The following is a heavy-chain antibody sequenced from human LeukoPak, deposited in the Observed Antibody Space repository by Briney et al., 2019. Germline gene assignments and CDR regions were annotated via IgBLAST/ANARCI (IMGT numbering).Heavy chain of an antibody. CDR2: ISGSGGST. D-gene: IGHD3-10*01. Sequence: ASVKVSCKASGGTFSSYAISWVRQAPGKGLEWVSAISGSGGSTYYADSVKGRFTISRDNSKNTLYLQMNSLRAEDTAVYYCANSGSGYFDYWGQGTLVTVSS. CDR1: GGTFSSYA. J-gene: IGHJ4*02. CDR3: ANSGSGYFDY. V-gene: IGHV3-23*01.